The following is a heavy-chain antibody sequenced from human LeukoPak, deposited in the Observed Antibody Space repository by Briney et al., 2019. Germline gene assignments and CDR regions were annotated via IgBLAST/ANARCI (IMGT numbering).Heavy chain of an antibody. V-gene: IGHV1-69*13. D-gene: IGHD6-13*01. CDR1: GGTFSSYA. CDR2: IIPIFGTA. Sequence: ASVKVSCKASGGTFSSYAISWVRQAPGQGLEWMGGIIPIFGTANYAQKFQGRVTITADEFTSTAYMELSSLRSEDTAVYYCARDATPGAAGTDYFDYWAQGTLVTVSS. CDR3: ARDATPGAAGTDYFDY. J-gene: IGHJ4*02.